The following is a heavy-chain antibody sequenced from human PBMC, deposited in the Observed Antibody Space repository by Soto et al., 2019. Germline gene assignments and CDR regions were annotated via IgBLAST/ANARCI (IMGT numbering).Heavy chain of an antibody. Sequence: QVQLVQSGAEVKKPGSSVRVSCRASGDTFKNSAITWVRQAPGQGLEWMGEITPMGGVTKYAQKFGDRLTISADASTTTINMEWRSLDSDDTAVYFCGREGRIAGIDYWGQGTLVTVSS. J-gene: IGHJ4*02. CDR2: ITPMGGVT. D-gene: IGHD1-20*01. CDR1: GDTFKNSA. V-gene: IGHV1-69*01. CDR3: GREGRIAGIDY.